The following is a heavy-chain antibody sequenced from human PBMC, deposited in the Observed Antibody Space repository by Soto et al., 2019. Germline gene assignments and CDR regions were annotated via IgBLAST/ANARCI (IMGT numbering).Heavy chain of an antibody. D-gene: IGHD2-21*02. CDR2: INPSSSST. CDR1: GYSFSNYY. Sequence: QVQLVQSGAEVKKPGASVKVSCKASGYSFSNYYMHWVRQAPGQGLEWMGIINPSSSSTTYAQRFQVRVTLTSDTSTNTVYMDLSSLRSEDTAMYYCARMEAYCGGDCPFDFWGQGTLVTVSS. J-gene: IGHJ4*02. CDR3: ARMEAYCGGDCPFDF. V-gene: IGHV1-46*01.